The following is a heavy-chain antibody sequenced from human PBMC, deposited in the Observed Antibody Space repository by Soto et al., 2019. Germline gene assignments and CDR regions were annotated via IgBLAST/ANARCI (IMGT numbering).Heavy chain of an antibody. V-gene: IGHV3-30*18. CDR1: GFTFISYG. CDR2: ISYDGSNK. D-gene: IGHD6-13*01. CDR3: AKDGDLDSSSWYPSY. Sequence: GGPLRLSCAASGFTFISYGMHWVRQAPGKGLEWVAVISYDGSNKYYADSVKGRFTISRDNSKNTLYLQMNSLRAEDTAVYYCAKDGDLDSSSWYPSYWGQGTLVTVSS. J-gene: IGHJ4*02.